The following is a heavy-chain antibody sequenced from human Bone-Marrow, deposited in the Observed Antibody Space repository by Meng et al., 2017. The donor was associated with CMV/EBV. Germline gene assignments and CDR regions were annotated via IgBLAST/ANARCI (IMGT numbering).Heavy chain of an antibody. CDR2: INHSGST. CDR1: GGSVNSARYY. CDR3: ARARLRKYQLLNEYFQH. D-gene: IGHD2-2*01. J-gene: IGHJ1*01. Sequence: SETLSLTCTVSGGSVNSARYYWSWIRQPPGKGLEWIGEINHSGSTNYNPSLKSRVTISVDTSKNQFSLKLSSVTAADTAVYYCARARLRKYQLLNEYFQHWGQGTLVTVSS. V-gene: IGHV4-34*01.